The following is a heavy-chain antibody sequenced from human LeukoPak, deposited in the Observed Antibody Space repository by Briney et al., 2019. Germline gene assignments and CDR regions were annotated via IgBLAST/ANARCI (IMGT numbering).Heavy chain of an antibody. CDR1: GFTFSSYA. Sequence: GGSLRLSCAASGFTFSSYAMHWVRQAPGKGLEWVAVISYDGSNKYYADSVKGRFTISRDNSKNSLYLQMSSLRAEDTAVYYCARGGYSSGWYTYDFDYWGQGTLVTVSS. V-gene: IGHV3-30-3*01. J-gene: IGHJ4*02. CDR3: ARGGYSSGWYTYDFDY. D-gene: IGHD6-19*01. CDR2: ISYDGSNK.